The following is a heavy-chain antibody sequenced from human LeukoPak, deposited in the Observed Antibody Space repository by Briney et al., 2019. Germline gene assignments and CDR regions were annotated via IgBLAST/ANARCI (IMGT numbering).Heavy chain of an antibody. CDR3: ARGREGYYDSSGYYPYYFDY. D-gene: IGHD3-22*01. CDR1: GFTFSSYW. CDR2: IKQDGSEK. Sequence: GGSLRLSCAASGFTFSSYWMSWVRQAPGKGLEWVANIKQDGSEKYYVDSVKGRFTISRDNAKNSLYLQMNSLRAEDTAVYYCARGREGYYDSSGYYPYYFDYWGQGTLVTVSS. V-gene: IGHV3-7*01. J-gene: IGHJ4*02.